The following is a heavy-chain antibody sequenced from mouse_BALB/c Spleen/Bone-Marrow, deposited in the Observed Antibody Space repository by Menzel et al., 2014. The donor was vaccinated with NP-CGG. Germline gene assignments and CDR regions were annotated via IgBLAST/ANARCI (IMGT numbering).Heavy chain of an antibody. V-gene: IGHV2-9*02. D-gene: IGHD1-1*01. CDR1: GFSLTSYG. Sequence: QVQLQQPGPGLVAPSQSLSISCTVSGFSLTSYGVHWVRQPPGKGLEWLGVMWAGGSTDYNSALMSRLSITKDNSKSQLFLKMNSLQTDDTAMYFCARAPLYYGSSIYAMDYWGQGTSVTVSS. CDR2: MWAGGST. CDR3: ARAPLYYGSSIYAMDY. J-gene: IGHJ4*01.